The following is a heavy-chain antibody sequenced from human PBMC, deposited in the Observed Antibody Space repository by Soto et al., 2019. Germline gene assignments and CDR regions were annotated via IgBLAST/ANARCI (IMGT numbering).Heavy chain of an antibody. CDR2: ITYPGTT. Sequence: QVQLQESGPGLVEPSETLSLTGAVSGGSISETYWWRWVLQPPGKGLEWIGEITYPGTTHYNPSLRSRVTISMHTSRNQISLTLISVTAAHSASYYCARHIGVTGTRGSDYWGQGTLVTVSS. J-gene: IGHJ4*02. CDR3: ARHIGVTGTRGSDY. D-gene: IGHD6-19*01. CDR1: GGSISETYW. V-gene: IGHV4-4*02.